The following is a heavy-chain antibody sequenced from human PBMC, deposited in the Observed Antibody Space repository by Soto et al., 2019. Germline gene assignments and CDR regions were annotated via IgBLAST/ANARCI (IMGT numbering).Heavy chain of an antibody. V-gene: IGHV4-39*01. D-gene: IGHD3-9*01. Sequence: QLQLQESGPGLVKPSETLSLTCTVSGGSISSSSYYWGWIRQPPGKGLEWIGSIYYSGSTYYNPSLKSRVTISVDTSKNQFSLKLSSVTAADTAVYYCARGARGRYDILTGHFDYWGQGTLVTVSS. CDR2: IYYSGST. J-gene: IGHJ4*02. CDR3: ARGARGRYDILTGHFDY. CDR1: GGSISSSSYY.